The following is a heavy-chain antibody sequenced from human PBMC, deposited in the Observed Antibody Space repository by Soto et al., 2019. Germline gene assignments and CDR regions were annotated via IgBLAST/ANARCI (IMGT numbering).Heavy chain of an antibody. CDR3: ARGGTTRGLDV. CDR1: GFTFRSYV. D-gene: IGHD3-16*01. Sequence: QVQLVESGGGVVQPGTSLRLSCVGSGFTFRSYVIHWVRQAPGKGLEWVALTSYDGSNNFYGDSVKGRFTISRDNSRNTVELQMDSLRLEDTSLYYRARGGTTRGLDVWGQGTLVSVSS. CDR2: TSYDGSNN. J-gene: IGHJ4*02. V-gene: IGHV3-33*05.